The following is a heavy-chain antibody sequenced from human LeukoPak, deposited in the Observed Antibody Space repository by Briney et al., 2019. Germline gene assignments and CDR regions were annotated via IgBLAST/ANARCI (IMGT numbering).Heavy chain of an antibody. CDR3: ATGTHYDLLPF. V-gene: IGHV1-24*01. J-gene: IGHJ4*02. D-gene: IGHD3-9*01. CDR2: FDPGSGEI. CDR1: GYSITELS. Sequence: ASVKVSCKVSGYSITELSTHWVRQAPGKGLEWMGGFDPGSGEIIYEQRFQDRVTLTEDTSTDTAYMELSSLRSEDTALYYCATGTHYDLLPFWGQGTLVTVSS.